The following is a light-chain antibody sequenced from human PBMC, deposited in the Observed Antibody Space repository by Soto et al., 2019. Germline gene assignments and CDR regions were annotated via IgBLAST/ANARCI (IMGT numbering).Light chain of an antibody. J-gene: IGLJ2*01. CDR2: EVT. Sequence: QSALTQPPSVFGSPGQSVTISCTGTSSDVGTYNRVSWYQQSPGTGPKLMIYEVTNRPSGVPDRFSGSKSGNTASLTISGLQADDEADYYCSSYTTSSTFVIFGGGTKLTVL. CDR1: SSDVGTYNR. CDR3: SSYTTSSTFVI. V-gene: IGLV2-18*02.